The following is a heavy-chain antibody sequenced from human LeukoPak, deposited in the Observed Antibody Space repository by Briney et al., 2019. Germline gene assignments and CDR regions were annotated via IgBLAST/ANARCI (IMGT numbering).Heavy chain of an antibody. CDR1: GFTFSSYG. Sequence: GRSLRLSCAASGFTFSSYGMHWVRQAPGKGLEWVAVIWYDGSNKYYADSVKGRFTISRDNSKNTLYLQMNSLRAEDTAVYYCARDRYSSSWYLGDAFDIWGQGTMVTVSS. J-gene: IGHJ3*02. CDR3: ARDRYSSSWYLGDAFDI. D-gene: IGHD6-13*01. CDR2: IWYDGSNK. V-gene: IGHV3-33*01.